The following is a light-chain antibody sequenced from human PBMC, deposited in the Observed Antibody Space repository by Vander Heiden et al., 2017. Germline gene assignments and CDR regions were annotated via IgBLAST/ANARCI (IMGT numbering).Light chain of an antibody. CDR1: QNVRSY. V-gene: IGKV1-39*01. J-gene: IGKJ3*01. CDR3: QQTYSFPLT. Sequence: FHIPQSPSSLSASFGARVTFTCRASQNVRSYLNWYQQKPGQAPKLLIYTASSLQSGVPSRFSGSGSGTDFTLTISSLQPEDFATYYCQQTYSFPLTFGPGTKVDVK. CDR2: TAS.